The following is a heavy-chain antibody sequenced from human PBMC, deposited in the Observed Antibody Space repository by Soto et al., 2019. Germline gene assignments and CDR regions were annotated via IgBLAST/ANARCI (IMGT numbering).Heavy chain of an antibody. CDR1: GFTFSSYG. J-gene: IGHJ6*02. D-gene: IGHD1-26*01. Sequence: PGGSLRLSCAASGFTFSSYGMHWVRQAPGKGLEWVAVISYDGSNKYYADSVKGRFTISRDNSKNTLYLQMNSLRAEDTAVYYCAKKGIVGAQVDYYNGMDVWGQGTTVTVSS. CDR2: ISYDGSNK. CDR3: AKKGIVGAQVDYYNGMDV. V-gene: IGHV3-30*18.